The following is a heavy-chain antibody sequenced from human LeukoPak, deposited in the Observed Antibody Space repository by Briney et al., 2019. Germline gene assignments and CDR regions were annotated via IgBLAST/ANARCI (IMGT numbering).Heavy chain of an antibody. D-gene: IGHD1-26*01. V-gene: IGHV3-7*03. CDR1: GLSFNNYW. Sequence: GGSLRLSCAASGLSFNNYWMSWVRQAPGKGLEWVANIKQDGSEKHYVDSVKGRFIISRDNAKNSLYLQMTSLRAEDTAVYYCAKDRTVGASYWYFDLWGRGTLVTVSS. CDR3: AKDRTVGASYWYFDL. J-gene: IGHJ2*01. CDR2: IKQDGSEK.